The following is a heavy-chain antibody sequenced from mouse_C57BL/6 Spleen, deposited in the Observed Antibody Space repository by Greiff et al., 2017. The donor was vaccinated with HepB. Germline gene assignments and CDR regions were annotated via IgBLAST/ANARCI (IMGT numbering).Heavy chain of an antibody. CDR2: ISYDGSN. V-gene: IGHV3-6*01. D-gene: IGHD1-1*01. Sequence: EVQLQESGPGLVKPSQSLSLTCSVTGYSITSGYYWTWIRQFPGNKLEWMGYISYDGSNNYNPSLKNRISITRDTSKNQFFLKLNSVTTEDTATYYCARHYGSSWFDYWGQGTTLTVSS. CDR3: ARHYGSSWFDY. J-gene: IGHJ2*01. CDR1: GYSITSGYY.